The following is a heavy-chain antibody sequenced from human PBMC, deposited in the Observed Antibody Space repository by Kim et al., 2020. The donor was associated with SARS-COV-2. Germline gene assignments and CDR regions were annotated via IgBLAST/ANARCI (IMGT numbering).Heavy chain of an antibody. CDR3: ARVDGDYYYYGMDV. D-gene: IGHD4-17*01. Sequence: GGSLRLSCAASGFTFSSYGMHWVRQAPGKGLEWVAVIWYDGSNKYYADSVKGRFTISRDNSKNTLYLQMNSLRAEDTAVYYCARVDGDYYYYGMDVWGQGTTVTFSS. V-gene: IGHV3-33*01. J-gene: IGHJ6*02. CDR1: GFTFSSYG. CDR2: IWYDGSNK.